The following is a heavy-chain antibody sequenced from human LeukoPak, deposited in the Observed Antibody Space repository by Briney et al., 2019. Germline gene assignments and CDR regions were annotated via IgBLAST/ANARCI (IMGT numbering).Heavy chain of an antibody. CDR1: GGSISSYY. CDR3: VRVATNLIDS. J-gene: IGHJ4*02. CDR2: IYHSGST. D-gene: IGHD5-12*01. Sequence: SETLSLTCTVSGGSISSYYWGWIRQPPGKGLEWIGSIYHSGSTYYNPSLKSRVTISVDTSRNQFSLRLSSVTAAETTAYYCVRVATNLIDSWGQGTLVTVSS. V-gene: IGHV4-59*05.